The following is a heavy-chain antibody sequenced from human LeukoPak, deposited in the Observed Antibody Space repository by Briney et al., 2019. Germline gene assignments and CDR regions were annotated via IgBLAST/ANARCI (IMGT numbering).Heavy chain of an antibody. Sequence: PGRSLRLSCAASGFTFSSYGMHWVRQAPGKGLEWVAVIWYDGSNKYYADSVKGRFTIFRDNSKNTLYLQMNSLRAEDTAVYYCAREGNYGDYHRFDPWGQGTLVTVSS. CDR1: GFTFSSYG. J-gene: IGHJ5*02. V-gene: IGHV3-33*01. D-gene: IGHD4-17*01. CDR3: AREGNYGDYHRFDP. CDR2: IWYDGSNK.